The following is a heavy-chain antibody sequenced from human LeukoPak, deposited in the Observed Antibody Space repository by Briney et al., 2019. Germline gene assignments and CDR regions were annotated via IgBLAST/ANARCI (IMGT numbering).Heavy chain of an antibody. Sequence: SETLSLTCTVSGGSISSYYWSWIRQPPGKGLEWIGYIYYSGSTNYNPSLKSRVTISVDTSKNQFSLKLSSVTAADTAVYYCARDQWGYYDSSGYVYWGQGTLVTVSS. D-gene: IGHD3-22*01. CDR1: GGSISSYY. V-gene: IGHV4-59*12. CDR3: ARDQWGYYDSSGYVY. J-gene: IGHJ4*02. CDR2: IYYSGST.